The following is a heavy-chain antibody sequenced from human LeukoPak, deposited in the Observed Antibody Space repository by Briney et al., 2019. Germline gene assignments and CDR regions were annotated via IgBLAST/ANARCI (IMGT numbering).Heavy chain of an antibody. CDR1: GFTFSDYA. CDR3: ASTGGYSSSWYLTELDY. V-gene: IGHV3-23*01. J-gene: IGHJ4*02. CDR2: ISGSGSAT. Sequence: GGSLRLSCAASGFTFSDYAMTWVRQAPGKGLEWVSGISGSGSATYYADSVKGRLTISRDNSKNTLYLQMNSLRAEDTAVYYCASTGGYSSSWYLTELDYWGQGTLVTVSS. D-gene: IGHD6-13*01.